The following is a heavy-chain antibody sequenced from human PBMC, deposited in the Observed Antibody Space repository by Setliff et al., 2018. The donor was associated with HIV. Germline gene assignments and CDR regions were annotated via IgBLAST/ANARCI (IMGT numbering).Heavy chain of an antibody. CDR3: ARPQYDWYYYGH. V-gene: IGHV4-39*07. CDR2: IYYSGRT. CDR1: GGSISSSTYY. J-gene: IGHJ4*02. D-gene: IGHD3-10*01. Sequence: SETLSLTCSVSGGSISSSTYYWGWIRQPPGKGLEWVGSIYYSGRTYYNPSLKRRVTISVDTSKNQFSLKLSSVTAADTAVYYCARPQYDWYYYGHWGQGTLVTVSS.